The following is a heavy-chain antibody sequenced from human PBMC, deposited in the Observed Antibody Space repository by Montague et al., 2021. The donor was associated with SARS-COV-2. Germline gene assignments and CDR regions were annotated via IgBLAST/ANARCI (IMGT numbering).Heavy chain of an antibody. CDR3: AGDRGRFWHFDL. D-gene: IGHD5-12*01. CDR2: IYYSGST. CDR1: GGSISSGGYY. J-gene: IGHJ2*01. V-gene: IGHV4-31*03. Sequence: TLSLTCTVSGGSISSGGYYWSWIRQHPGKGLEWIGYIYYSGSTHYNPSLKSRVTISVDTSKNQFSLKLSSVTAADTAVYYCAGDRGRFWHFDLWGRGTLVTVSS.